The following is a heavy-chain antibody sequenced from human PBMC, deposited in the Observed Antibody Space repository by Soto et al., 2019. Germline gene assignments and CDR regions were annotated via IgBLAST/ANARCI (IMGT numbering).Heavy chain of an antibody. CDR3: ARAPILPYSSSWYKSWFDP. CDR1: GGSFSGYY. D-gene: IGHD6-13*01. Sequence: PSETLSLTCAVYGGSFSGYYWSWIRQPPGKGLEWIGEINHSGSTNYNPSLKSRVTISVDTSKNQFSLKLSSVTAADTAVYYCARAPILPYSSSWYKSWFDPWGQGTLVTVSS. V-gene: IGHV4-34*01. J-gene: IGHJ5*02. CDR2: INHSGST.